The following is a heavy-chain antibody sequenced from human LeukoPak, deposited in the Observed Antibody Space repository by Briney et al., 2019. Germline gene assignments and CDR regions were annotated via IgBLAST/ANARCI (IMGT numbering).Heavy chain of an antibody. J-gene: IGHJ4*02. CDR1: GFTFNNYA. V-gene: IGHV3-23*01. CDR3: AKDQLYYYDSSGYI. CDR2: ISGSGGST. Sequence: PGGSLRLSCAASGFTFNNYAMSWVRQAPGKGLEWVSAISGSGGSTYYADSMKGRFTISRDNSKNTLYLQMNSLRAEDTAVYYCAKDQLYYYDSSGYIWGQGTLVTVSS. D-gene: IGHD3-22*01.